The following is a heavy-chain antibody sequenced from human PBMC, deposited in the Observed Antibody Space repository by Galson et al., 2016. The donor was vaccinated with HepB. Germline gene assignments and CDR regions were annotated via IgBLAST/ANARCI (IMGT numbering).Heavy chain of an antibody. CDR1: GFTFNYFG. J-gene: IGHJ6*02. CDR3: AKEVAPHTTTYYYGLDV. CDR2: ISPDGNYR. Sequence: LRLSCAASGFTFNYFGMHWVRQAPGKGLDWVAVISPDGNYRSYGDSVKGRFTVSRDNSNKTVYLHLNSLTPEDTAVFYCAKEVAPHTTTYYYGLDVWGQGTTVIVSS. V-gene: IGHV3-30*18. D-gene: IGHD5-12*01.